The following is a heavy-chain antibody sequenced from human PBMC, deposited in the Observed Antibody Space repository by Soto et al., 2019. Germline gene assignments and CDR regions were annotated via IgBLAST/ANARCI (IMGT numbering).Heavy chain of an antibody. CDR3: ARDGCSGGSCYSDY. CDR2: IIPILGIA. Sequence: QVQLVQSGAEVKKPGSSVKVSCKASGGTFSSYTISWVRQAPGQGLEWMGRIIPILGIANYAQKFQGRVTITADKSTSTAYMELSSLRSGDTAVYYCARDGCSGGSCYSDYWGQGTLVTVSS. V-gene: IGHV1-69*08. D-gene: IGHD2-15*01. J-gene: IGHJ4*02. CDR1: GGTFSSYT.